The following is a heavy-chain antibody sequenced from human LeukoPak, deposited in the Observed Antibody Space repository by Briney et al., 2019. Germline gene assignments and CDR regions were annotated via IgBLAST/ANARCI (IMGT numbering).Heavy chain of an antibody. D-gene: IGHD3-22*01. Sequence: SETLSLTCAVYGGSFSGYYWSWIRQPPGKGLEWIGEINHSGSTNYNPSLKSRVTISVDTSKNQFSLKLSSVTAADTAVYYCARVPYGEDSSGLSDGFDYWGQGTLVTVSS. CDR3: ARVPYGEDSSGLSDGFDY. CDR1: GGSFSGYY. V-gene: IGHV4-34*01. J-gene: IGHJ4*02. CDR2: INHSGST.